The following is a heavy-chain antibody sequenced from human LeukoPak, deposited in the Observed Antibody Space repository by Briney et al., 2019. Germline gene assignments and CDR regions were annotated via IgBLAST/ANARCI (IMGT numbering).Heavy chain of an antibody. J-gene: IGHJ4*02. V-gene: IGHV4-4*02. Sequence: SETLSLTCAVSGGSISSSNWWSWVRQPPGKGLEWIGEIYHSGSTNYNPSLKSRVTISVDKSKNQFSLKLSSVTAADTAVYYCGRGVEQQRPPFFDYGGQEPLVTVPS. CDR3: GRGVEQQRPPFFDY. D-gene: IGHD6-13*01. CDR2: IYHSGST. CDR1: GGSISSSNW.